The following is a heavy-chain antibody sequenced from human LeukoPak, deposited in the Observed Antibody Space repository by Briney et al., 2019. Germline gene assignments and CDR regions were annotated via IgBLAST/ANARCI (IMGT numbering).Heavy chain of an antibody. Sequence: GGSLRLSCAASGFTFSSYAMSWVRQAPGKGLEWVSAISGSGGSTYYADSVKGRFTISRDNSKNTLYLQMNSLRAEDTAVYYCAKVFGSGHRYYYYYMDVWGKGTTVTVSS. CDR2: ISGSGGST. D-gene: IGHD2-15*01. CDR1: GFTFSSYA. CDR3: AKVFGSGHRYYYYYMDV. J-gene: IGHJ6*03. V-gene: IGHV3-23*01.